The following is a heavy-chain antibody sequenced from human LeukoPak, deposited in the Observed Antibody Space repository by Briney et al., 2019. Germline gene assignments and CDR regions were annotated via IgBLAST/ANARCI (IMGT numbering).Heavy chain of an antibody. CDR3: ARNSGNTDFDY. CDR1: GGSISSSSW. J-gene: IGHJ4*02. Sequence: PSETLSLTCAVSGGSISSSSWWTWVRQSPGKGLEWIGEVFHSGSTNYNPSLKSRVTISVDKSKNQFSLKLSSVTAADTAEYYCARNSGNTDFDYWGQGTLVTVSS. V-gene: IGHV4-4*02. CDR2: VFHSGST. D-gene: IGHD1-26*01.